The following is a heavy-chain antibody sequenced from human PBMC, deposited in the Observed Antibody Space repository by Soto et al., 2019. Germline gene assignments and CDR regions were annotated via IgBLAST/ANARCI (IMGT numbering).Heavy chain of an antibody. CDR2: IYYSGST. D-gene: IGHD2-15*01. Sequence: QVQLQESGPGLVKPSETLSLTCTVSGGSISSYYWSWIRQPPGKGLEWIGYIYYSGSTNYNPSLKSRVTISVDTSKNQFSLKLSSVTAADTAVYYCARDTLHRYGMDVWGQGTTVTVSS. CDR3: ARDTLHRYGMDV. V-gene: IGHV4-59*01. J-gene: IGHJ6*02. CDR1: GGSISSYY.